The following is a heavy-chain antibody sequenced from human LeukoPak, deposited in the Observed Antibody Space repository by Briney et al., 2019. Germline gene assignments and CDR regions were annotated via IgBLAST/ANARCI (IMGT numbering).Heavy chain of an antibody. CDR2: IIPIFGTA. D-gene: IGHD3-22*01. V-gene: IGHV1-69*13. J-gene: IGHJ3*02. CDR1: GGTFSSYA. CDR3: ARDPNYYDSSGYREGDAFDI. Sequence: SVKVSCKASGGTFSSYAISWVRQAPGQGLEWMGGIIPIFGTANYAQKFQGRVTITADESTSTAYMELSSLRSEDTAVYYCARDPNYYDSSGYREGDAFDIWGQGTMVTVSS.